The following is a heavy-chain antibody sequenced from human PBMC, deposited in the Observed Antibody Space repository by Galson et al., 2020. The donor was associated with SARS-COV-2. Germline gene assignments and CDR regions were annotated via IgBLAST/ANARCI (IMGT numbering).Heavy chain of an antibody. J-gene: IGHJ4*02. CDR3: ARDAGRWTGATGLDY. D-gene: IGHD1-26*01. V-gene: IGHV4-59*01. Sequence: SETLSLTCSVSGGSIGSSHWSWIRQSPGKGLKWLGHIYHNGNTDYNPSLKSRLIISVDTSKSQFSLRMTSVTAADAAVYYCARDAGRWTGATGLDYWGQGTLVVVSS. CDR1: GGSIGSSH. CDR2: IYHNGNT.